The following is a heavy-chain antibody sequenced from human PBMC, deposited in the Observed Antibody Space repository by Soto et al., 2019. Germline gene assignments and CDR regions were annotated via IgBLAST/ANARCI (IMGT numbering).Heavy chain of an antibody. V-gene: IGHV3-66*01. Sequence: EVQLVESGGGLVQPGGSLRLSCAASGFTVSSNYMSWVRQAPGKGLEWVSVIYSGGSTYYADSVKGRFTISRDNSKNTLYLQMNSLRAEDTAVYYCARDKFTVTDHLGSDYWGQGTLVTVSS. CDR1: GFTVSSNY. CDR2: IYSGGST. D-gene: IGHD4-17*01. J-gene: IGHJ4*02. CDR3: ARDKFTVTDHLGSDY.